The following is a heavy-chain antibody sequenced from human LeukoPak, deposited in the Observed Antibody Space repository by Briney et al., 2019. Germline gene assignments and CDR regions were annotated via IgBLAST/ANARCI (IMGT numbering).Heavy chain of an antibody. J-gene: IGHJ6*02. Sequence: GGCLRLSCAASGFTFTKNSMTWVRRAPGRGLECVSYISSSSNTINYADSVTGRFTISRDNAKNSLYLQMNSLRDEDTAVYYCARVGNYRSHDYGMDVWGQGTTVIVSS. CDR1: GFTFTKNS. CDR2: ISSSSNTI. CDR3: ARVGNYRSHDYGMDV. V-gene: IGHV3-48*02. D-gene: IGHD5-24*01.